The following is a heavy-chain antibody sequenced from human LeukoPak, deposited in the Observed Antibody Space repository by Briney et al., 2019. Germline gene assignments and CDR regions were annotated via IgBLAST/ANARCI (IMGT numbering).Heavy chain of an antibody. CDR3: ARDLLLWFGELSGDSDY. CDR2: ISGSGGNT. V-gene: IGHV3-23*01. Sequence: PGGSLRLSCAASGFTFSSYAMSWVRQAPGKGLDWVSAISGSGGNTYYADSVKGRFTISRDNSKNTLHLQMNSLRAEDTAVYYCARDLLLWFGELSGDSDYWGQGTLVTVSS. D-gene: IGHD3-10*01. J-gene: IGHJ4*02. CDR1: GFTFSSYA.